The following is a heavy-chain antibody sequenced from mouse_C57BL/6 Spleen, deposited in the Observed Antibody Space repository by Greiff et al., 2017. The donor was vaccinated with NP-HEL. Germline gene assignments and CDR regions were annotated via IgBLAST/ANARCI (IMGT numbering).Heavy chain of an antibody. CDR3: AITLFYYGSSSFAY. D-gene: IGHD1-1*01. V-gene: IGHV1-74*01. J-gene: IGHJ3*01. Sequence: QVQLKQPGAELVKPGASVKVSCKASGYTFTSYWMHWVKQRPGQGLEWIGRIHPSDSDTNYNQKFKGKATLTVDKSSSTAYMQLSSLTSEDSAVYYCAITLFYYGSSSFAYWGQGTLVTVSA. CDR2: IHPSDSDT. CDR1: GYTFTSYW.